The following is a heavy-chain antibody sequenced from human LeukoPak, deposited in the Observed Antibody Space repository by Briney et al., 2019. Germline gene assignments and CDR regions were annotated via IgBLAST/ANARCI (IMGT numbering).Heavy chain of an antibody. Sequence: GGSLRLSCAASGFTFSSYAMHWVRQAPGKGLEWVAVISYEGSNKYYADSVKGRFTISRDNSKNTLYLQMNSLRAEDTAVYYCARALPYYDFWSGDYYFDYWGQGTLVTVSS. V-gene: IGHV3-30-3*01. D-gene: IGHD3-3*01. CDR2: ISYEGSNK. J-gene: IGHJ4*02. CDR3: ARALPYYDFWSGDYYFDY. CDR1: GFTFSSYA.